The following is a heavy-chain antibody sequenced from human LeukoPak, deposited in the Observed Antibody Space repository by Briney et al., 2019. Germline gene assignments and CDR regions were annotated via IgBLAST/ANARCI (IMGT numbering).Heavy chain of an antibody. J-gene: IGHJ4*02. Sequence: PSETLSLTCTVSGGSISSYYWSWIRQPAGKALEWIGRIYTSGSTKYNPSLKSRVTMSVDTSKNQLSLKLSSVTAADTAVYYCARGFNILTGYGSYYFDYWGQGTLVTVSS. D-gene: IGHD3-9*01. CDR1: GGSISSYY. V-gene: IGHV4-4*07. CDR3: ARGFNILTGYGSYYFDY. CDR2: IYTSGST.